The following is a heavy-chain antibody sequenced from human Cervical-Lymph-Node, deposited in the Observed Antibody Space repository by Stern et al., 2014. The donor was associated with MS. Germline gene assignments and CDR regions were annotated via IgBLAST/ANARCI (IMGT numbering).Heavy chain of an antibody. V-gene: IGHV3-23*04. D-gene: IGHD3-3*01. Sequence: EVQLVESGGGLVPPGGSLRLSCTVSGFTFNTYGMRCVRQAPGMGLEWISAISDIGDRTYYADSVQGRFTISRDNSKNTLYLQMNSLSAEDTAVYYCVRDPPLDARFLGLDPWGQGTLVTVSS. CDR2: ISDIGDRT. J-gene: IGHJ5*02. CDR3: VRDPPLDARFLGLDP. CDR1: GFTFNTYG.